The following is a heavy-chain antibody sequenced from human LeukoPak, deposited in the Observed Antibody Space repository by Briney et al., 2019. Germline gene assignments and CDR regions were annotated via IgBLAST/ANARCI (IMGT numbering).Heavy chain of an antibody. CDR3: ARGPSGYHNT. CDR2: FSGSGGST. Sequence: GGSLRLSCAASGFTFSSYAMSWVRQAPGKGLEWVSAFSGSGGSTYYADSVKGRFTISRDNSKNTLYLQMNSLRAEDTAVYYCARGPSGYHNTGGQGTLVTVSS. J-gene: IGHJ4*02. D-gene: IGHD5-12*01. V-gene: IGHV3-23*01. CDR1: GFTFSSYA.